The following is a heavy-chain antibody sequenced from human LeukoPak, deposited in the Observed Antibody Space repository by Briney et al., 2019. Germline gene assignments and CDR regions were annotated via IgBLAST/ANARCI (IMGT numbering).Heavy chain of an antibody. CDR1: GYTFSSYW. J-gene: IGHJ4*02. CDR2: INIDESIT. V-gene: IGHV3-74*01. Sequence: PGGSLRLSCAASGYTFSSYWMHWVRQAPGKGLVWVSRINIDESITTYADSVKGRFTISRDNAKNTLCLQMDSLRAEDTAVYYCVRDVTTVLDYWGQGTLVTVSS. CDR3: VRDVTTVLDY. D-gene: IGHD4-17*01.